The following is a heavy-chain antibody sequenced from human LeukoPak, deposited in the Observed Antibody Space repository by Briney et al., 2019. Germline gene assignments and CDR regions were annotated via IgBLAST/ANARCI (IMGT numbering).Heavy chain of an antibody. V-gene: IGHV3-11*04. J-gene: IGHJ4*02. D-gene: IGHD3-3*01. CDR1: GFTFSDYY. CDR2: ISGGII. Sequence: GGSLRLSCAASGFTFSDYYMSWIRQAPGKGLEWISSISGGIIYYADSVKGRFTISRDNAKNSLFLQMNSLRAEDTAVYYCARVGDFWSGYPYYFDYGGQGTLVTVSS. CDR3: ARVGDFWSGYPYYFDY.